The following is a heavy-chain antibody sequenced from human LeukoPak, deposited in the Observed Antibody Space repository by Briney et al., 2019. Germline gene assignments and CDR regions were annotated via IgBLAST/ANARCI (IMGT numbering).Heavy chain of an antibody. CDR2: INHSGST. V-gene: IGHV4-34*01. CDR1: GGSFSGYY. J-gene: IGHJ6*04. Sequence: SETRSPTCAVYGGSFSGYYWSWIRQPPGKGMEWIGEINHSGSTNYNPSLKSRVTISVDTSKNQFSLKLSSVTAADTAVYYCARVRVRGVIITHYYYGMDVWGKGTTVTVSS. CDR3: ARVRVRGVIITHYYYGMDV. D-gene: IGHD3-10*01.